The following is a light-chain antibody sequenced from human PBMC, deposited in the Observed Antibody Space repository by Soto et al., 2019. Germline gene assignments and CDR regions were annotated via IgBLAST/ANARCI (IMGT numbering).Light chain of an antibody. CDR3: QQLNNYPRALT. Sequence: DIQLTQSPSFLSASVGDRVTITCRASQAISNNLAWYQHNPGQHPKLLIYGASTLQSGVPSRFSGSGSGTEFTLPISSLQHEDFATYYCQQLNNYPRALTFGGGTKVEIE. CDR1: QAISNN. J-gene: IGKJ4*01. CDR2: GAS. V-gene: IGKV1-9*01.